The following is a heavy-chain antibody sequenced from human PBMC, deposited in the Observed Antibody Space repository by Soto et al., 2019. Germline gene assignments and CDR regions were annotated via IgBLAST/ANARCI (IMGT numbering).Heavy chain of an antibody. CDR2: ISYDGSNK. CDR1: GFTFSSYG. V-gene: IGHV3-30*18. D-gene: IGHD2-15*01. CDR3: AKIGVVGYCSGGSCYYFDY. J-gene: IGHJ4*02. Sequence: GGSLRLSCAASGFTFSSYGMHWVRQAPGKGLEWVAVISYDGSNKYYADSVKGRFTISRENSKNTLYLQMNSLRAEDTAVYYCAKIGVVGYCSGGSCYYFDYWGQGTLVTVSS.